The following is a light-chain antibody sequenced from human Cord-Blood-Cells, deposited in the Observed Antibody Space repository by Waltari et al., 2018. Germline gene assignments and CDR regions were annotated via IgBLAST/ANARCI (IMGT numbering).Light chain of an antibody. Sequence: SYALTQPPSVSVAPGATASTTCSGDALPKQYAYWYQQKPGQAPVLVIYKDSERPSGIPWRFSGSSSGKTVTLTISGVQAEDEADYYCQSADSSGTYLFGGGTKLTVL. CDR3: QSADSSGTYL. CDR2: KDS. V-gene: IGLV3-25*03. J-gene: IGLJ3*02. CDR1: ALPKQY.